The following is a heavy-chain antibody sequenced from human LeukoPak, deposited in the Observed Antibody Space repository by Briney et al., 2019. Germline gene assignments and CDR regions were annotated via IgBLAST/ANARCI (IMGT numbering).Heavy chain of an antibody. CDR1: GGTFSSYA. Sequence: SVKVSCKASGGTFSSYAISWVRQAPGQGLEWMGGINPIFGTANYAQKFQGRVTITADTSTSTAYMELSSMRSEDTAVYYCARSLWGYYYYYMDVWGKGTTVTVSS. CDR2: INPIFGTA. D-gene: IGHD1-26*01. J-gene: IGHJ6*03. CDR3: ARSLWGYYYYYMDV. V-gene: IGHV1-69*06.